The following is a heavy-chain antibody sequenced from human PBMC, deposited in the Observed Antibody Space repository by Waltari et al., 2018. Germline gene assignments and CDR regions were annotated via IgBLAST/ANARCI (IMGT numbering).Heavy chain of an antibody. CDR2: IYPGDSDT. J-gene: IGHJ4*02. V-gene: IGHV5-51*01. CDR1: RNNFRGFW. Sequence: EVQLVQSGAEVKKPGESLTISCQGSRNNFRGFWVGWVRQKPGKGLEWVGIIYPGDSDTRYSPSCQGQVTISADKSLNTAYLRWSSLKASDTAMYFCARANTSSAFFDYWGQGTLVSVSS. D-gene: IGHD6-13*01. CDR3: ARANTSSAFFDY.